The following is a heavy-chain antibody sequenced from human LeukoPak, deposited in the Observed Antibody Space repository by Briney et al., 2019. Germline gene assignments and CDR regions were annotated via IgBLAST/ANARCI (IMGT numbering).Heavy chain of an antibody. V-gene: IGHV3-30-3*01. D-gene: IGHD3-10*01. J-gene: IGHJ4*02. CDR2: ISYDGSNK. Sequence: GRSLRLSCAASGFTFSSYAMHWVRQAPGKGLEWVAVISYDGSNKYYADSVKGRFTISRDNSKNTLYLQMNSLRAEDTAVYYCARDLWFGESFDYWGQGTLVTVSS. CDR1: GFTFSSYA. CDR3: ARDLWFGESFDY.